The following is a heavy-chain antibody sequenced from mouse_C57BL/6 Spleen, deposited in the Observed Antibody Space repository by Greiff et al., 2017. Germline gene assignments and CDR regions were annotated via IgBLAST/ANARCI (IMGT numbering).Heavy chain of an antibody. J-gene: IGHJ4*01. CDR3: ARWDDYGYAMDY. CDR1: GYAFSSSW. CDR2: IYPGDGDT. V-gene: IGHV1-82*01. D-gene: IGHD2-4*01. Sequence: QVQLQQSGPELVKPGASVKISCKASGYAFSSSWMNWVKQRPGKGLEWIGRIYPGDGDTNYNGKFKGKATLTADKSSSTAYMQLSSLTSEDSAVYFCARWDDYGYAMDYWGQGTSVTVSS.